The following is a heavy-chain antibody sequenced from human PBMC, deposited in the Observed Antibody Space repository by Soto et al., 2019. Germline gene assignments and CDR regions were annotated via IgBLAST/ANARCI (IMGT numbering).Heavy chain of an antibody. Sequence: GGSLRLSCAASGFTFSSYAMSWVRQAPGKGLEWASAISGSGGSTYYADSVKGRFTISRDNSKSTLYLQMNSLRAEDTAVYYCAKDSIAAPPLDVWGKGTTVTVSS. J-gene: IGHJ6*04. V-gene: IGHV3-23*01. D-gene: IGHD6-6*01. CDR2: ISGSGGST. CDR1: GFTFSSYA. CDR3: AKDSIAAPPLDV.